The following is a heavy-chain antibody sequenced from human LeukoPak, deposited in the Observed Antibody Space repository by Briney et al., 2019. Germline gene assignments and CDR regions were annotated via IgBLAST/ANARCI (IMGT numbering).Heavy chain of an antibody. CDR2: IYHSGST. Sequence: SETPSLTCTVSGYSISSGYYWGWIRQPPGKGLEWIGSIYHSGSTYYNPSLKSRVTISVDTSKNQFSLKLSSVTAADTAVYYCARHRKWLQKGGWFDPWGQGTLVTVSS. CDR3: ARHRKWLQKGGWFDP. CDR1: GYSISSGYY. J-gene: IGHJ5*02. D-gene: IGHD5-12*01. V-gene: IGHV4-38-2*02.